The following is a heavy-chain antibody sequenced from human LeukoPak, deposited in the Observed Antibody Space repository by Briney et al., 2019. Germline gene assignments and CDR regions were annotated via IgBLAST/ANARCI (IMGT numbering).Heavy chain of an antibody. Sequence: SETLSLTCTVSGGSISSYYWSWIRQPPGKGLEWIGYIYYSGSTNYNPSLKSRVTISVDTSKNQFSLKLSSVTAADTAVYYCARGQYSMVLPDYYYMDVWGKGTTVTVSS. CDR3: ARGQYSMVLPDYYYMDV. CDR2: IYYSGST. V-gene: IGHV4-59*01. D-gene: IGHD3-10*01. J-gene: IGHJ6*03. CDR1: GGSISSYY.